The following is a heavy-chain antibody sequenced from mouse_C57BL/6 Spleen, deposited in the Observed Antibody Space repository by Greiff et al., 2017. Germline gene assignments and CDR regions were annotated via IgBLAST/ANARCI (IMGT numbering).Heavy chain of an antibody. D-gene: IGHD4-1*01. V-gene: IGHV1-66*01. Sequence: QVQLQQSGPELVKPGASVKISCKASGYSFTSYYIHWVKQRPGQGLEWIGWIYPGSGNTKYNEKFKGKATLTADTSSSTAYMQLSSLTSEDSAVYYCAREAELAWFAYWGQGTLVTVSA. CDR2: IYPGSGNT. J-gene: IGHJ3*01. CDR3: AREAELAWFAY. CDR1: GYSFTSYY.